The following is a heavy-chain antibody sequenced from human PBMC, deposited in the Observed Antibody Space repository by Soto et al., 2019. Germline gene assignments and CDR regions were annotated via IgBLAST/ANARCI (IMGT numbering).Heavy chain of an antibody. V-gene: IGHV3-7*01. Sequence: EVQLVESGGGLVQPGGSLRLSCAASGFSFSTYWMSWVRQAPGKGLEWVANIKQDGSEKYYVDSVKGRFTISRDNAKTSLYLQMNSLRGEDTAVYYCATRGYCSGGSCSQVVDYWGQGTLVIVSS. D-gene: IGHD2-15*01. CDR2: IKQDGSEK. J-gene: IGHJ4*02. CDR1: GFSFSTYW. CDR3: ATRGYCSGGSCSQVVDY.